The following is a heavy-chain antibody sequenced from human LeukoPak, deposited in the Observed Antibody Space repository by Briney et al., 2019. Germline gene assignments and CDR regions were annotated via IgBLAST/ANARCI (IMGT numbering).Heavy chain of an antibody. CDR2: LYNSGSP. Sequence: SETLSLTCTVSGGSISGHYWNWIRQPPGKGLEWIGSLYNSGSPNYNPSLKSRVTISLDTSKNHFSLRLTSVTSADTAVYYCARQSAGFDLWSQGTLVTVSS. CDR1: GGSISGHY. V-gene: IGHV4-59*08. J-gene: IGHJ4*02. CDR3: ARQSAGFDL.